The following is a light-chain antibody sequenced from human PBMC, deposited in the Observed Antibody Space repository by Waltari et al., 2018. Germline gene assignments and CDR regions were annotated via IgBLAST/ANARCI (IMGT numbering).Light chain of an antibody. Sequence: EIVLTQSPGTLSLSPGERATLPCRASQSVSSSYLAWYQQKPGQAPRLLIYGASSRATGIPERFSGSGSGTDFTLTISRLEPEDFAVYYCQQYGSSPPFTFGPGTKVDIK. V-gene: IGKV3-20*01. CDR3: QQYGSSPPFT. CDR1: QSVSSSY. J-gene: IGKJ3*01. CDR2: GAS.